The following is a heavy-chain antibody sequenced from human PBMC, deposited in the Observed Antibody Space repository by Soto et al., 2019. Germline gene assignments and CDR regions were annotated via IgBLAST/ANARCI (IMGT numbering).Heavy chain of an antibody. CDR2: INHSGST. J-gene: IGHJ5*02. CDR3: ARTRYYDYVWGSYSRWFDP. CDR1: GGSFSGYY. Sequence: ETLSLTCAVYGGSFSGYYWSWIRQPPGKGLEWIGEINHSGSTNYNPSLKSRVTISVDTSKNQFSLKLSSVTAADTAVYYCARTRYYDYVWGSYSRWFDPWGQGTLVTVSS. V-gene: IGHV4-34*01. D-gene: IGHD3-16*01.